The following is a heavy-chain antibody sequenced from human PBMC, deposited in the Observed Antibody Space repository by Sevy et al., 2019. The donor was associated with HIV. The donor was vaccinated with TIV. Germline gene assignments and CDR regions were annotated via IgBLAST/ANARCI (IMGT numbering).Heavy chain of an antibody. CDR3: ARGAEQQLSTLLMIDYYYYGMDV. V-gene: IGHV1-8*01. CDR1: GYTFTSYD. J-gene: IGHJ6*02. CDR2: MNPNSGNT. D-gene: IGHD6-13*01. Sequence: ASVKVSCKASGYTFTSYDINWVRQATGQGLESMGWMNPNSGNTGYAQKFQGRVTMTRNTSISTAYMELSSLRSEDTAVDYCARGAEQQLSTLLMIDYYYYGMDVWGQWTTVTVSS.